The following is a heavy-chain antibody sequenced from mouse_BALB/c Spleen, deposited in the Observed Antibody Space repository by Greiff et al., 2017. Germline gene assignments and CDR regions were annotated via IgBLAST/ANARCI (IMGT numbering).Heavy chain of an antibody. CDR1: GYSITSGYY. J-gene: IGHJ2*01. Sequence: ESGPGLVKPSQSLSLTCSVTGYSITSGYYWNWIRQFPGNKLEWMGYISYDGSNNYNPSLKNRISITRDTSKNQFFLKLNSVTTEDTATYYCARYYYGSSPFDYWGQGTTLTVSS. D-gene: IGHD1-1*01. CDR2: ISYDGSN. CDR3: ARYYYGSSPFDY. V-gene: IGHV3-6*02.